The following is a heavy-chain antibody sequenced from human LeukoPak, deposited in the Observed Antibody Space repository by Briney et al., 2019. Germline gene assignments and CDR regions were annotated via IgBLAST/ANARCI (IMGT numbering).Heavy chain of an antibody. CDR1: RSAFTGYD. D-gene: IGHD2-15*01. Sequence: ASVTLSSTDNRSAFTGYDKECGPQAPRQGHERMGWINPNSGGTNYAQKFQGWVTMTRDTSISTAYMELSRLRSDDTAVYYCARSYCSGGSCYEYLGQGTLVIVSS. J-gene: IGHJ4*02. CDR3: ARSYCSGGSCYEY. CDR2: INPNSGGT. V-gene: IGHV1-2*04.